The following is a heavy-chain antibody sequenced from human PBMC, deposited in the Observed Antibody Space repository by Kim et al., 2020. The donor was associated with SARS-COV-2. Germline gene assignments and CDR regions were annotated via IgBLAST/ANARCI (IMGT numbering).Heavy chain of an antibody. D-gene: IGHD6-19*01. CDR3: AKEKSGWTPYLDY. Sequence: GGSLRLSCAASGFKFDDYAMQWVRQPPGKGLEWVSGISWSGTNIAYADSVKGRFTISRDNAKNSLYLEMNSLKTEDTAFYYCAKEKSGWTPYLDYWGQGT. CDR1: GFKFDDYA. CDR2: ISWSGTNI. J-gene: IGHJ4*02. V-gene: IGHV3-9*01.